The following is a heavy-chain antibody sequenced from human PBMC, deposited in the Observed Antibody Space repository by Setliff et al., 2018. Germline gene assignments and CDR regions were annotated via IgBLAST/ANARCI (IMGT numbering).Heavy chain of an antibody. CDR1: GGSFSGYY. CDR2: INHSGST. J-gene: IGHJ4*02. CDR3: ARGARYFDWLFDPDYYFDY. Sequence: SETLSLTCAVYGGSFSGYYWSWIRQPPGKGLEWIGEINHSGSTNYNPSLKSRVTISVDTSKNQFSLKLSSVTAADTAVYYCARGARYFDWLFDPDYYFDYWGQGTLVTAPQ. V-gene: IGHV4-34*01. D-gene: IGHD3-9*01.